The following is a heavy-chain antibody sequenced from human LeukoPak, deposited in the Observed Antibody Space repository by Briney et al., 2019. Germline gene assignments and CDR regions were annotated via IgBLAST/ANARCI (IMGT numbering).Heavy chain of an antibody. CDR2: IIPILGIA. D-gene: IGHD5-12*01. CDR3: ARDRVGGYDAAFDI. V-gene: IGHV1-69*04. CDR1: GGTFSSYA. J-gene: IGHJ3*02. Sequence: SVKVSCKASGGTFSSYAISWVRQAPGQGLEWMGRIIPILGIANYAQKFQGRVTITADKSTSTAYMELSSLRSEDTTVYYCARDRVGGYDAAFDIWGQGTMVTVSS.